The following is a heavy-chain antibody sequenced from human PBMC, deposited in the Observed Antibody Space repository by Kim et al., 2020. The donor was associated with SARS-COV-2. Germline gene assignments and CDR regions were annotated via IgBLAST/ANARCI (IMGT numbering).Heavy chain of an antibody. V-gene: IGHV3-74*01. J-gene: IGHJ4*02. CDR3: ARDIKALDGNY. D-gene: IGHD1-26*01. Sequence: TNYADSVKGRFTISRDNTKGTLYLQMNSLRAEDTAFYYCARDIKALDGNYWGQGTLVSVSS. CDR2: T.